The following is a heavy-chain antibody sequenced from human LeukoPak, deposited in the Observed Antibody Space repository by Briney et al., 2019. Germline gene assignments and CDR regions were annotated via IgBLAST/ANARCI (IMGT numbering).Heavy chain of an antibody. CDR3: ARGNYDFCGDYYYMDV. V-gene: IGHV4-59*01. J-gene: IGHJ6*03. D-gene: IGHD3-3*01. CDR2: IYYSGST. Sequence: SETLSLTCTVSGGSISSYYWSWIRQPPGKGLEWIGYIYYSGSTNYNPSLKSRVTISVDTSKNQFSLKLSSVTAADTAVYYCARGNYDFCGDYYYMDVWDKGTTVTVSS. CDR1: GGSISSYY.